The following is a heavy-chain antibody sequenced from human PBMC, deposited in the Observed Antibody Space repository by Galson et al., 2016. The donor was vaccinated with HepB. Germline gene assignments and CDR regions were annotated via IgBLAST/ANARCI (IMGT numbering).Heavy chain of an antibody. CDR3: ARMPWRPDMRRL. CDR1: GFIFDTDG. J-gene: IGHJ3*01. V-gene: IGHV3-23*01. Sequence: SLRLSCAASGFIFDTDGVSWVRQAPGKGLEWVSAIRDRDGSTYFGDSAKGRFTISTDSSRTTVYLQMNSLRVEDTARYYCARMPWRPDMRRLWGQGTVVTVSA. CDR2: IRDRDGST. D-gene: IGHD2-2*01.